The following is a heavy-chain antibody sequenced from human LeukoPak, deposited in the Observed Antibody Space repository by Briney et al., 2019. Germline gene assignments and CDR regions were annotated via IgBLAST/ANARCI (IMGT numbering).Heavy chain of an antibody. J-gene: IGHJ5*02. Sequence: GGSLRLSCAASGFTFSSYAMSWVRQAPGQGLEWVSAISGSGGSTYYAGSVKGRFTISRDNSKNTLYLQMNSLRAEDTAVYYCAARGNYYDSSGYYSGGWFDPWGQGTLVTVSS. V-gene: IGHV3-23*01. CDR1: GFTFSSYA. CDR3: AARGNYYDSSGYYSGGWFDP. D-gene: IGHD3-22*01. CDR2: ISGSGGST.